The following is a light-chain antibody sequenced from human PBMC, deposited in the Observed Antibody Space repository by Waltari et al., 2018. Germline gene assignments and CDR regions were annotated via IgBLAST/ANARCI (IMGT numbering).Light chain of an antibody. J-gene: IGLJ3*02. CDR2: GKE. CDR1: SLRTSY. V-gene: IGLV3-19*01. CDR3: HSRKGRDNQVV. Sequence: SSELTQGPDVSVALGQTVKITCQGDSLRTSYASWYQVKPGQAPVLVLFGKEKRPSGIPDRISGYSSRTTSSLTFTGAQAEDEADYYCHSRKGRDNQVVFGGGTKLTVL.